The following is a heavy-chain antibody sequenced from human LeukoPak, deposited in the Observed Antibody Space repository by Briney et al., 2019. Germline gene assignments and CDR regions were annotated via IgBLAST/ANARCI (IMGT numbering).Heavy chain of an antibody. CDR3: VKDRGRHTQLLFDY. V-gene: IGHV3-64*05. D-gene: IGHD1-1*01. Sequence: GGSLRLSCSASRFTFSYYVMHWVRQAPGKGLEYVSGISPNGGSTYYADSVKGRFTISRDNTKNTLYVQMSSLRAEDTAVYYCVKDRGRHTQLLFDYWGQGTLVTVSS. CDR1: RFTFSYYV. J-gene: IGHJ4*02. CDR2: ISPNGGST.